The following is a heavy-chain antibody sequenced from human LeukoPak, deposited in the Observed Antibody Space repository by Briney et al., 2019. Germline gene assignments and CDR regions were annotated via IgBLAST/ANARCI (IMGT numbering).Heavy chain of an antibody. V-gene: IGHV1-18*01. J-gene: IGHJ4*02. CDR3: ARQAGYSTGWYGGYYFDH. D-gene: IGHD6-19*01. CDR2: IAVYNGDT. Sequence: GASVKVSCKASGGTFRTYSVTWVRQAPGQGPEWMGWIAVYNGDTKFLQKFQGRVTLTTDASTNTAYMELRSLTSDDTAVYYCARQAGYSTGWYGGYYFDHWGQGTPVTVSA. CDR1: GGTFRTYS.